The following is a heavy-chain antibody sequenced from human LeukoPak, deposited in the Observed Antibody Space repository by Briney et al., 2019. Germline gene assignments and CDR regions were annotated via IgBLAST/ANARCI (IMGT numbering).Heavy chain of an antibody. J-gene: IGHJ3*02. CDR2: VYYSGTT. CDR3: ARDPQGGTTSDAFDI. Sequence: SETLSLTCTVSGGSISSYYWSWIRQPPGKGLEWIGYVYYSGTTNYNPSLKSRVSISVDTSKNQFSLKLSSVTAADTAVYFCARDPQGGTTSDAFDIWGQGTMVTVSS. V-gene: IGHV4-59*01. D-gene: IGHD1-1*01. CDR1: GGSISSYY.